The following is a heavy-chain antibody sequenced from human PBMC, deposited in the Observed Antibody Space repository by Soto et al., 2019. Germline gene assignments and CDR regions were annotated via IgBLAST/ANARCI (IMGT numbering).Heavy chain of an antibody. D-gene: IGHD6-6*01. CDR1: AFTFSTYA. J-gene: IGHJ4*02. CDR2: ISGSGGST. CDR3: AKVSAKDSSYMRY. V-gene: IGHV3-23*01. Sequence: GGSLRLSCAASAFTFSTYAMSWVRQAPGKGLEWVSAISGSGGSTYYADSVKGRFTISRDNSKNTLYLQMNSLRAEDTAVYYCAKVSAKDSSYMRYSGQATLVTVSS.